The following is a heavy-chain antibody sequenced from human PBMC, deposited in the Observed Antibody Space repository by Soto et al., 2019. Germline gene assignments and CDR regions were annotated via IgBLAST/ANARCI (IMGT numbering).Heavy chain of an antibody. CDR1: GFTFSSYD. J-gene: IGHJ3*02. CDR2: IGTAGDT. CDR3: ARSSYYYGSGTDAFDI. D-gene: IGHD3-10*01. V-gene: IGHV3-13*01. Sequence: GGSLRLSCAASGFTFSSYDMHWVRQATGKGLEWVSAIGTAGDTYYPGSVKGRFTISRENAKNSLYLQMNSLRAGDTAVYYCARSSYYYGSGTDAFDIWGQGTMVTVSS.